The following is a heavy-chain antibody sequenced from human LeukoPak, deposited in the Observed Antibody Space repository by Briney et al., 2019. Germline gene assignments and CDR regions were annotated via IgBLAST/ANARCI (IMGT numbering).Heavy chain of an antibody. D-gene: IGHD3-3*01. Sequence: GRSLRLSCAASGFTFSSYAMHWVRQAPGKGLEWVAVISYDGSNKYYADSVKGRFTISRDNSKNTLYLQINSLRAEDTAVYYCAREGSSLRHFDYWGQGTLVTVSS. J-gene: IGHJ4*02. V-gene: IGHV3-30-3*01. CDR2: ISYDGSNK. CDR1: GFTFSSYA. CDR3: AREGSSLRHFDY.